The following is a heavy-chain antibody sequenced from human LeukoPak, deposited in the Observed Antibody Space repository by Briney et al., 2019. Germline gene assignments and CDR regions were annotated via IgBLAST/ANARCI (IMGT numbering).Heavy chain of an antibody. D-gene: IGHD4-17*01. CDR1: GYTFTDYF. J-gene: IGHJ5*02. CDR2: INPNSGGT. CDR3: ARRMTTVSANWFDP. V-gene: IGHV1-2*02. Sequence: ASVKVSCKASGYTFTDYFMHWVRQAPGQGLEWMGWINPNSGGTNYAQKFQGRVTMTRDTSISTAYMELSRLTPDDTAVYYCARRMTTVSANWFDPWGQGTLVTVSS.